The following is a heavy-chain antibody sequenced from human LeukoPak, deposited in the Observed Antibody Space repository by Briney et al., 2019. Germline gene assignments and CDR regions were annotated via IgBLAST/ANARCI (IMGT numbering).Heavy chain of an antibody. CDR3: ARGVGMEWLLWRGYFDY. CDR2: INHSGST. V-gene: IGHV4-34*01. Sequence: SETLSLTCAVYGGSFSGYYGSWIRQPPGKGLEWIGEINHSGSTNYNPSLKSRVTISVDTSKNQFSLKLSSVTAADTAVYYCARGVGMEWLLWRGYFDYWGQGTLVTVSS. CDR1: GGSFSGYY. J-gene: IGHJ4*02. D-gene: IGHD3-3*01.